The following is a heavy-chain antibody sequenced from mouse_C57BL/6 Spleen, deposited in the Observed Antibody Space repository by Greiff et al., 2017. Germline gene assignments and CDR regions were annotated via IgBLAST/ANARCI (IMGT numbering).Heavy chain of an antibody. CDR1: GYTFTSYW. D-gene: IGHD4-1*01. Sequence: QVQLQQPGPELVKPGASVKLSCKASGYTFTSYWMHWVKQRPGQGLEWIGNINPSNGGTNYNEKFKSKATLTVDKSSSTAYMQLSSLTSEDSAVYYCARPKANWDWFAYWGQGTLVTVSA. V-gene: IGHV1-53*01. CDR3: ARPKANWDWFAY. J-gene: IGHJ3*01. CDR2: INPSNGGT.